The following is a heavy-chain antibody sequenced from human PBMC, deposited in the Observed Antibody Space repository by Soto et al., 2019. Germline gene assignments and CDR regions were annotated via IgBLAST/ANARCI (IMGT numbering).Heavy chain of an antibody. V-gene: IGHV1-3*01. CDR3: ARARYFYDSSGLDY. D-gene: IGHD3-22*01. CDR2: INVGNSNT. CDR1: GYTFTSYP. J-gene: IGHJ4*02. Sequence: ASVKVSCKASGYTFTSYPMHWVRQAPGQRLEWMGWINVGNSNTKYSQKFQGRVTISRDTSASTAYMELSSLRSEDTSVYYCARARYFYDSSGLDYCAQGAPDTGSS.